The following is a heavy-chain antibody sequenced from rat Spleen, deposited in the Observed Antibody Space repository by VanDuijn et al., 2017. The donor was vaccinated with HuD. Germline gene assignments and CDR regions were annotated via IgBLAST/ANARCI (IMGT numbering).Heavy chain of an antibody. CDR1: GFTFSDYN. V-gene: IGHV5-7*01. D-gene: IGHD4-3*01. CDR2: ISYDSSGI. J-gene: IGHJ2*01. CDR3: ARRNSGIFDY. Sequence: EVQLVESGGGLVQPGRSLKLSCAASGFTFSDYNMAWVRQAPKKGLEWVASISYDSSGIYYRDSVKGRFTISRDNTKRTLYLQMDSLRSEDTATYYCARRNSGIFDYWGQGVMVTVSS.